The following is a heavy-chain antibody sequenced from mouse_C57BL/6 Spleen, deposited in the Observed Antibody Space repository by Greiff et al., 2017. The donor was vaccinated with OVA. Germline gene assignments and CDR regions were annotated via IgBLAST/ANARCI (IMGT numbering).Heavy chain of an antibody. Sequence: EVQGVESGGGLVKPGGSLKLSCAASGFTFSDYGMHWVRQAPEKGLEWVAYISSGSSTIYYADTVKGRFTISRDNAKNTLFLQMTSLRSEDTAMYYCATGPFAYWGQGTLGTVSA. CDR3: ATGPFAY. V-gene: IGHV5-17*01. CDR1: GFTFSDYG. J-gene: IGHJ3*01. D-gene: IGHD1-1*01. CDR2: ISSGSSTI.